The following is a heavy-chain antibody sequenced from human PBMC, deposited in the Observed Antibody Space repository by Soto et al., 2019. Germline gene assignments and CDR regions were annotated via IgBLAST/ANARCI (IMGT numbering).Heavy chain of an antibody. Sequence: QVELVESGGGVVQPGRSLRLSCAASGFMFSNHGMHWVRQTPGKGLEWVAVIWSDGNNRYYADSVKGRFTISRDNSTNTVYLQMNSLRAEDTAVYYCVRGDNWNDEASDYWGQGTLVTVSS. CDR2: IWSDGNNR. CDR1: GFMFSNHG. CDR3: VRGDNWNDEASDY. D-gene: IGHD1-1*01. V-gene: IGHV3-33*01. J-gene: IGHJ4*02.